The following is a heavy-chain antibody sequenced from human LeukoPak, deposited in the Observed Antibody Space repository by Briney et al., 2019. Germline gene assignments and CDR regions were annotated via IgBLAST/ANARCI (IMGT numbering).Heavy chain of an antibody. V-gene: IGHV3-23*01. CDR2: ISGSGGST. D-gene: IGHD3-10*01. CDR3: AKGRTYYYGSGSYSVFDY. J-gene: IGHJ4*02. CDR1: GFTFSSCA. Sequence: GGSLRLSCAASGFTFSSCAMNWVRQAPGKGLEWVSSISGSGGSTYYADSVKGRFTISRDNSKNTLYLQMNSLGAEDTAVYYCAKGRTYYYGSGSYSVFDYWGQGTLVTVSS.